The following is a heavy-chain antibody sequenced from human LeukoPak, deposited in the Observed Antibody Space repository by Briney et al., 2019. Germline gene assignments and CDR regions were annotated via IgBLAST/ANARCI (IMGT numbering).Heavy chain of an antibody. V-gene: IGHV1-69*01. J-gene: IGHJ6*04. D-gene: IGHD2-8*02. Sequence: SVTVSCKASGGTFSSYAISWVRQAPGQGLEWMGGFIPIFGTANYAQKFQGRVTITADESTSTAYMELSSLRSEDTAVYYCARGSPLLSHYYGMDVWGKGTTVTVSS. CDR1: GGTFSSYA. CDR2: FIPIFGTA. CDR3: ARGSPLLSHYYGMDV.